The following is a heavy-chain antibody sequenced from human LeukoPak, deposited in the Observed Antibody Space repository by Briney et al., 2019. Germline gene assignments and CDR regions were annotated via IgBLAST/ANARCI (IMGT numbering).Heavy chain of an antibody. CDR3: ARGHGDYAEYFQH. CDR1: GYTFTGYY. J-gene: IGHJ1*01. CDR2: INPNSGGT. D-gene: IGHD4-17*01. V-gene: IGHV1-2*02. Sequence: ASVKVSCKASGYTFTGYYMHWVRQAPGQGLEWMGWINPNSGGTNYAQKFQGRVTMTRDTSISTAYMELSRLRSDDTAVYYCARGHGDYAEYFQHWGQGTLVTVSS.